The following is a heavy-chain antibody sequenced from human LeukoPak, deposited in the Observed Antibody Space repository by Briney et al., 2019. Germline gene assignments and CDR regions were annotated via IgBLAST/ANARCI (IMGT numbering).Heavy chain of an antibody. CDR3: ARDALGSYDY. Sequence: GGPLRLSCAASGFAFSDFYMFWIRQAPGKGLEWISYISNSGSTLYYADSVKGRFTISRDNDKNLLHLQMNSLRADDTAVYYCARDALGSYDYWGQGTLVTVSS. J-gene: IGHJ4*02. CDR2: ISNSGSTL. V-gene: IGHV3-11*01. D-gene: IGHD3-10*01. CDR1: GFAFSDFY.